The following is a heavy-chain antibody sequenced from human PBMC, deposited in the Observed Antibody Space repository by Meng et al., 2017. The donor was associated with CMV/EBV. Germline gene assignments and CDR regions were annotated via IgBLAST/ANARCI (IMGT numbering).Heavy chain of an antibody. V-gene: IGHV4-34*01. Sequence: YGGSFSGYYWSWIRQPPGKGLEWIGEINHSGSTNYNPSLKSRVTISVDTSKNQFSLKLSSVTAADTAVYYCARGLRTRSTSTRAFDIWAKGQWSPSPQ. J-gene: IGHJ3*02. CDR1: GGSFSGYY. D-gene: IGHD2-2*01. CDR3: ARGLRTRSTSTRAFDI. CDR2: INHSGST.